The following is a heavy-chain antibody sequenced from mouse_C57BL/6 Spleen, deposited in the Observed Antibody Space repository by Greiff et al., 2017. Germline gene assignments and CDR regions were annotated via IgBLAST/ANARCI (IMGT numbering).Heavy chain of an antibody. CDR2: IYPGDGDT. CDR3: ARRIPTVPYWYFDV. CDR1: GYAFSSYW. D-gene: IGHD1-1*01. V-gene: IGHV1-80*01. J-gene: IGHJ1*03. Sequence: QVQLKESGAELVKPGASVKISCKASGYAFSSYWMNWVKQRPGKGLEWIGQIYPGDGDTNYNGKFKGKATLTADKSSSTAYMQLSSLTSEDSAVYFCARRIPTVPYWYFDVWGTGTTVTVSS.